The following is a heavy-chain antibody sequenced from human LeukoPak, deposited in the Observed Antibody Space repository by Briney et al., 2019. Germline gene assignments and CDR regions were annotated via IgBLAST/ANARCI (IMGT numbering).Heavy chain of an antibody. CDR2: ISWNSHTI. V-gene: IGHV3-9*03. CDR3: AKAAYYDTSGRYYFDY. CDR1: GFTFADYA. Sequence: PGGSLRLSCAASGFTFADYAMHWVRQVPGEGLEWVSGISWNSHTIDYADSVKGRFTISRDNAKNSLYLQMNSLRPEDMALYYCAKAAYYDTSGRYYFDYWGQGTLVTVSS. D-gene: IGHD3-22*01. J-gene: IGHJ4*02.